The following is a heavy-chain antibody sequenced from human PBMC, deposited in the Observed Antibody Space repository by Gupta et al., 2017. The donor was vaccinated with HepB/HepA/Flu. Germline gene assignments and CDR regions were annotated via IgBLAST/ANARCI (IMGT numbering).Heavy chain of an antibody. Sequence: EVQLVESGGGLVQPGGSLRLSCAASGFTFSSYWMSWVRQAPGKGLEWVANIKQDGSEKYYVDSVKGRFTISRDNAKNSLYLQMNSLRAEDTAVYYCASGRAPRGYQYYFDYWGQGTLVTVSS. J-gene: IGHJ4*02. CDR2: IKQDGSEK. D-gene: IGHD3-16*02. CDR3: ASGRAPRGYQYYFDY. CDR1: GFTFSSYW. V-gene: IGHV3-7*01.